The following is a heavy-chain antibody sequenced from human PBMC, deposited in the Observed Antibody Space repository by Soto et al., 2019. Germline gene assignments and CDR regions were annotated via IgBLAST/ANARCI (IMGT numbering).Heavy chain of an antibody. CDR3: ARLSYEESGGDRGYRFDY. J-gene: IGHJ4*01. Sequence: PSETLSLTCTVSGGSISSSSYYWGWIRQPPGKGLEWIGSIYYSGSTYYNPSLKSRVTISVDTSKNQFSLKLSSVTAADTAVYYCARLSYEESGGDRGYRFDYWGQETLDIVSS. D-gene: IGHD2-21*02. CDR1: GGSISSSSYY. V-gene: IGHV4-39*01. CDR2: IYYSGST.